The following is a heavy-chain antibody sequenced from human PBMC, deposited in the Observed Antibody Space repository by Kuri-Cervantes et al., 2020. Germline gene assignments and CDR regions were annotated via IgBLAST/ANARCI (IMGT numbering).Heavy chain of an antibody. CDR3: ARGVGYCTNGVCYEDWFDP. J-gene: IGHJ5*02. V-gene: IGHV1-18*04. CDR2: ISAYNGNT. Sequence: ASVKVSCKASGYTFTGYYMHWVRQAPGQGLEWMGWISAYNGNTNYAQKLQGRVTMTTDTSTSTAYMELRGLRSDDTAVYYCARGVGYCTNGVCYEDWFDPWGQGTRVTVSS. CDR1: GYTFTGYY. D-gene: IGHD2-8*01.